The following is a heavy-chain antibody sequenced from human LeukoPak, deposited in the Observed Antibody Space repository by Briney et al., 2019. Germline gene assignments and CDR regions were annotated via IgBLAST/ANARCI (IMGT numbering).Heavy chain of an antibody. D-gene: IGHD5-24*01. CDR1: GGSISSSNYY. V-gene: IGHV4-39*01. CDR3: ATHKMATHTFDY. Sequence: SDTLSLTCTVSGGSISSSNYYWGWIRQSPGKGLEWIGSVYCTRSTSYTPSLKSRVAISVDTSKNQFSLKLRSVTAADTAVYYCATHKMATHTFDYWGQGALVTVSS. CDR2: VYCTRST. J-gene: IGHJ4*02.